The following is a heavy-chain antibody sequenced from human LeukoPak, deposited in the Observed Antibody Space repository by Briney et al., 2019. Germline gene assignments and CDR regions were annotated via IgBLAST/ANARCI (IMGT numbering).Heavy chain of an antibody. D-gene: IGHD3-16*01. CDR2: IYTSGST. J-gene: IGHJ4*02. Sequence: SETLSLTCTVSGGSISSYYWSWIRQPPGKGLEWIGYIYTSGSTNYNLSLKSRVTISVDTSKNQFSLKLSSVTAADTAVYYCARHDLGGIDYWGQGTLVTVSS. CDR3: ARHDLGGIDY. V-gene: IGHV4-4*09. CDR1: GGSISSYY.